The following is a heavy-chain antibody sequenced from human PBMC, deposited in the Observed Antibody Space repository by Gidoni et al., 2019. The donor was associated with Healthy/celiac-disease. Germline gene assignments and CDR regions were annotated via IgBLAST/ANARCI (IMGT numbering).Heavy chain of an antibody. J-gene: IGHJ4*02. Sequence: EVQLVESGGGLVKPGGALRLSCAASEFTFSSYRLTWVRQAPGKGLEWVSSISSSSSYIYYADSVKGRFTISRDNAKNSLYLQMNSLRAEDTAVYYCARSSDIMITFGGVIAPYYFDYWGQGTLVTVSS. D-gene: IGHD3-16*02. CDR3: ARSSDIMITFGGVIAPYYFDY. CDR1: EFTFSSYR. V-gene: IGHV3-21*01. CDR2: ISSSSSYI.